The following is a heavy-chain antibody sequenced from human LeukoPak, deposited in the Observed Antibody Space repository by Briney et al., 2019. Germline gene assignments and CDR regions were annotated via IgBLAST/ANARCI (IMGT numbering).Heavy chain of an antibody. CDR1: GFTFSNYW. V-gene: IGHV3-30*02. Sequence: PGGSLRLSCAASGFTFSNYWMSWVRQAPGKGLEWVAFIRYDGSNKYYADSVKGRFTISRDNSKNTLYLQMNSLRAEDTAVYYCAKDFGSSSDYWGQGTLVTVSS. CDR3: AKDFGSSSDY. D-gene: IGHD6-6*01. CDR2: IRYDGSNK. J-gene: IGHJ4*02.